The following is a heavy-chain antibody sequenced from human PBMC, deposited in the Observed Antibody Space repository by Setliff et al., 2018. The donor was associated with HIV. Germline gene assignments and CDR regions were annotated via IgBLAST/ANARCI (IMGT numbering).Heavy chain of an antibody. V-gene: IGHV3-13*01. Sequence: PGGSLRLSCATSGFAFSDYDFHRVRQVTGEGLEWVSAIGTGGDTYYADSVKGRFTVSRENAKNSLYLQMNSVRAEDTAVYYCARDRPRGGGSLDAFDIWGQGTMVTVSS. J-gene: IGHJ3*02. CDR3: ARDRPRGGGSLDAFDI. CDR1: GFAFSDYD. CDR2: IGTGGDT. D-gene: IGHD1-26*01.